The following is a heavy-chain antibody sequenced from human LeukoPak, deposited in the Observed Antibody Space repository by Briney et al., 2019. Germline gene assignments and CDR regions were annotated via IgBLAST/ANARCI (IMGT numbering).Heavy chain of an antibody. CDR2: ISGSGGST. CDR3: ARVDGIGQQLAESLDY. V-gene: IGHV3-23*01. CDR1: GFTFSSYA. Sequence: GGSLRLSCAASGFTFSSYAMSWVRQAPGKGLEWVSAISGSGGSTYYADSVKGRFTISRDNAKNSLYLQMNSLRVEDTAVYFCARVDGIGQQLAESLDYWGQGTLVTVSS. D-gene: IGHD6-13*01. J-gene: IGHJ4*02.